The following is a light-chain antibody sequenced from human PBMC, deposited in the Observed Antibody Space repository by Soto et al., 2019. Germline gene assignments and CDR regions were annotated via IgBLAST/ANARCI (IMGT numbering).Light chain of an antibody. Sequence: EIQMTQSPATLSVSPGETVTLSCRASQSVTHSRVAWYQQKPGQAPRLLMYAGSTRAFGIPARFSGSGSGTEFTLTISSLQSGDLAVYHCQQYGNGPPCTFGQGTKV. CDR3: QQYGNGPPCT. V-gene: IGKV3D-15*01. J-gene: IGKJ1*01. CDR1: QSVTHSR. CDR2: AGS.